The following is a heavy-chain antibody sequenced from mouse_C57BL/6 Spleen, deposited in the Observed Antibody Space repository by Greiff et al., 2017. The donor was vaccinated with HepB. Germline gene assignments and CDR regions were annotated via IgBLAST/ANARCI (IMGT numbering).Heavy chain of an antibody. Sequence: QVTLKECGPGILQSSQTLSLTCSFSGFSLSTSGMGVSWIRQPSGKGLEWLAHIYWDDDKRYNPSLKSRLTISKDTSRNQVFLKITSVDTADTATYYCARRRGTGTWYFDVWGTGTTVTVSS. J-gene: IGHJ1*03. CDR3: ARRRGTGTWYFDV. CDR1: GFSLSTSGMG. D-gene: IGHD4-1*01. V-gene: IGHV8-12*01. CDR2: IYWDDDK.